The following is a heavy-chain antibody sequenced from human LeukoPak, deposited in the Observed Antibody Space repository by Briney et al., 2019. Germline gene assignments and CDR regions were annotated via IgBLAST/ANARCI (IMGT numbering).Heavy chain of an antibody. J-gene: IGHJ4*02. V-gene: IGHV3-30*02. Sequence: PGGSLRLSCAASGFTFSSYGMHWVRQAPGKGLEWVAFIRYDGSNKYYADSVKGRFTISRDNSKNTLYLQMNSLRAEDTAVYYRARETGELSRKLDYWGQGTLVTVSS. D-gene: IGHD3-10*01. CDR2: IRYDGSNK. CDR1: GFTFSSYG. CDR3: ARETGELSRKLDY.